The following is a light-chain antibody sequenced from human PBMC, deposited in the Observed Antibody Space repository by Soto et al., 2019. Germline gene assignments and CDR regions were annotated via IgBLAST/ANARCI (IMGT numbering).Light chain of an antibody. CDR3: QQSYSTPLN. J-gene: IGKJ4*01. Sequence: DIQMTHSPSSVSASVGDRLTITCRASRDISNSLAWYQQTPGKAPKLLLRGASSLHRGVPSRFSGGGAGTEFTLTISSLQPEDFATYYCQQSYSTPLNFGGGTK. V-gene: IGKV1-12*01. CDR1: RDISNS. CDR2: GAS.